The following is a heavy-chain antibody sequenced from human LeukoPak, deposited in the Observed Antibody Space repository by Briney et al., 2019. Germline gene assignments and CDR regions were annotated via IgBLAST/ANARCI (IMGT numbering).Heavy chain of an antibody. J-gene: IGHJ4*02. CDR2: ISSSGSTI. Sequence: GGSLRLSCAASGFTFSDYYMSWIRQAPGKGLEWVSYISSSGSTIYYADSVKGRFTISRDNAKNSLYLQMNSLRAEDTAVYYCASFYYVILTGYYPQDYWGQGTLVTVSS. D-gene: IGHD3-9*01. V-gene: IGHV3-11*01. CDR1: GFTFSDYY. CDR3: ASFYYVILTGYYPQDY.